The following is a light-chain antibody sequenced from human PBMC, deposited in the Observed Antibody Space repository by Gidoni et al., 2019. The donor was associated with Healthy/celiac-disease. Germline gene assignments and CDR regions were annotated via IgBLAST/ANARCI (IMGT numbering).Light chain of an antibody. CDR1: QSVSSSY. J-gene: IGKJ2*01. CDR2: GAS. CDR3: HQYGSSSLFT. Sequence: SQSVSSSYLAWYQQNPGQATRLLIYGASSRSTGSPDRFSGSGSGTDFTLTISRLEPAAFAVYYCHQYGSSSLFTFGKGTKLEIK. V-gene: IGKV3-20*01.